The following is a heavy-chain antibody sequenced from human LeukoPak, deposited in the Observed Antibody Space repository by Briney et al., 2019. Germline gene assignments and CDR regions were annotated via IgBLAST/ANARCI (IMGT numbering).Heavy chain of an antibody. D-gene: IGHD2-2*02. Sequence: GRSLRLSCAASGFTFDDYAMHWVRQAPGKGLEWVSGISWNSGSIGYADPVKGRFTISRDNAKNSLYLQMNSLRAEDTALYYCAMQKSAAIFGRGYFDYWGQGTLVTVSS. V-gene: IGHV3-9*01. CDR2: ISWNSGSI. CDR1: GFTFDDYA. J-gene: IGHJ4*02. CDR3: AMQKSAAIFGRGYFDY.